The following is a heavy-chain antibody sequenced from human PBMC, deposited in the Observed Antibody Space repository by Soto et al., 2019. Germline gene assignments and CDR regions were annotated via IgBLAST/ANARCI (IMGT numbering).Heavy chain of an antibody. J-gene: IGHJ4*01. Sequence: TSETLSLTCPVSGGSISSYYLSWIRQPPGKGLEWIGYIYYNGNTYYNPSLQSRLTISRDTPKNQFSLKLNSVTAADTAMYYCARRIPTAGLFDYWGHGTLVTVSS. CDR2: IYYNGNT. D-gene: IGHD6-13*01. V-gene: IGHV4-59*06. CDR3: ARRIPTAGLFDY. CDR1: GGSISSYY.